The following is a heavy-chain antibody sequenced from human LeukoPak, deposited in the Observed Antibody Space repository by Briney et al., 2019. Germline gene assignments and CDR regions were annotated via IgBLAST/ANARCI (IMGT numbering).Heavy chain of an antibody. CDR2: IYYSGST. CDR3: ARRGKGGKVDY. V-gene: IGHV4-59*01. Sequence: SSETLSLTCTVSGGSISSYYWSWIRQPPGKGLEWIGYIYYSGSTNYNPSLKSRVTISVDTSKNQFSLKLSSVTAADTAVYYCARRGKGGKVDYWGQGTLVTVSS. J-gene: IGHJ4*02. CDR1: GGSISSYY. D-gene: IGHD3-16*01.